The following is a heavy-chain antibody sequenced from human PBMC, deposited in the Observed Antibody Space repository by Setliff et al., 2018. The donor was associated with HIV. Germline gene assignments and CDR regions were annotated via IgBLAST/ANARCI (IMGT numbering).Heavy chain of an antibody. D-gene: IGHD3-10*01. Sequence: SETLSLTCTVSGGSIDSGSYYWSWIRQPAGKGLEWIGRIYATGSTNYNPSLKSRVTISVDTSKTHFFLNLTSVTDADTAVYYCARATLLIRSWFDPWGQGTLVTVSS. CDR3: ARATLLIRSWFDP. J-gene: IGHJ5*02. CDR1: GGSIDSGSYY. V-gene: IGHV4-61*02. CDR2: IYATGST.